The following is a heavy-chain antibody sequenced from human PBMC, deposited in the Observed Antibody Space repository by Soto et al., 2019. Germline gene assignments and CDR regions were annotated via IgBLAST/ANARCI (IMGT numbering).Heavy chain of an antibody. J-gene: IGHJ4*02. Sequence: QVQVVESGGGVVQPGRSLRLSCAASGFTFSTYGMHWVRQAPGKGLEWVAVIWYDGSNKYYADSVKGRFTISRDNSXNXXYLQMNSLRAEDTAVYYCAKDHCGGDCYSEPYFDSWGQGTLVTVSS. CDR3: AKDHCGGDCYSEPYFDS. CDR1: GFTFSTYG. D-gene: IGHD2-21*02. V-gene: IGHV3-33*06. CDR2: IWYDGSNK.